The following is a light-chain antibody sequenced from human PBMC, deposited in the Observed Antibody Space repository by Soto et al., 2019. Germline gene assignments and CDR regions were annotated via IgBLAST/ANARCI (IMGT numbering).Light chain of an antibody. J-gene: IGKJ3*01. CDR3: QQYDNPGGIFT. V-gene: IGKV1-33*01. CDR2: DAS. CDR1: QDISNY. Sequence: DIQMTQSPSSLSASVGDRVTITCQASQDISNYLNWYQQKPGKAPKLLIYDASNLETGVPSRFSGSGSGTDFTFTISSLQPEDIATYYCQQYDNPGGIFTFGPGTKVYIK.